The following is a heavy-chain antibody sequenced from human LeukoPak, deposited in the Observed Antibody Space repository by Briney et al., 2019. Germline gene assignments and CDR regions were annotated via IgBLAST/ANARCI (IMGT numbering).Heavy chain of an antibody. CDR3: ARGRQWLRSDAFDI. CDR1: GGSFSGYY. D-gene: IGHD6-19*01. V-gene: IGHV4-34*01. Sequence: NPSETLSLTCAVYGGSFSGYYWSWIRQPPGKGLEWIGEINHSGSTNYNPSLKSRVTISVDTSKNQFSLKLSSVPPADPAVYYCARGRQWLRSDAFDIWGQGTMVTVS. J-gene: IGHJ3*02. CDR2: INHSGST.